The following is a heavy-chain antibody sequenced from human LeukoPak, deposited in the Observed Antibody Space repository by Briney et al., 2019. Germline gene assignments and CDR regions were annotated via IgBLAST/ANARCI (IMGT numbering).Heavy chain of an antibody. CDR3: ASTKWTDNYVYYFDY. J-gene: IGHJ4*02. Sequence: GESLRLSCATSGFTFNRYALHWVRQAPGKGLEWVAVISADGTDKYYRESVKGRFTVSRDNSKNTVSLQMNSLGPEDTAVYYCASTKWTDNYVYYFDYWGQGTLVTVSS. CDR1: GFTFNRYA. D-gene: IGHD3-16*01. V-gene: IGHV3-30*04. CDR2: ISADGTDK.